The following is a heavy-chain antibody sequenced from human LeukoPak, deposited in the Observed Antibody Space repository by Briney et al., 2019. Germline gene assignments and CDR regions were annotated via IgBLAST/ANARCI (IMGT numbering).Heavy chain of an antibody. J-gene: IGHJ4*02. V-gene: IGHV1-69*04. CDR1: GGTFSSYA. Sequence: SVKVSCKASGGTFSSYAISWVRQAPGQGLEWMGRIIPILGIANYAQKFQGRVAITADKSTGTAYMELSSLRSEDTAVYYCARDWDTYYYGSGSYYNGVDYWGQGTLVTVSS. CDR3: ARDWDTYYYGSGSYYNGVDY. CDR2: IIPILGIA. D-gene: IGHD3-10*01.